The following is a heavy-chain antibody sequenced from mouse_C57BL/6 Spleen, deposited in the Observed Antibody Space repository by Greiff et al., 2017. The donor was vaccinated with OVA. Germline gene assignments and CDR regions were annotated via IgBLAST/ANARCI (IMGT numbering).Heavy chain of an antibody. CDR3: ARDARFDV. V-gene: IGHV1-4*01. Sequence: QVQLKESGAELARPGASVKMSCKASGYTFTSYTMHWVKQKPGQGLEWIGYINPSSGYTKYNQKFKDKATLTADKSSSTAYMQLSSLTSEDSAVYYCARDARFDVWGTGTTVTVSS. CDR2: INPSSGYT. J-gene: IGHJ1*03. CDR1: GYTFTSYT.